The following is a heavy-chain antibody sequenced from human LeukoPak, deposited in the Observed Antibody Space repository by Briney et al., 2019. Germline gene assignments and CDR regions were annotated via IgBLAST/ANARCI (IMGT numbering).Heavy chain of an antibody. Sequence: ASVRVSCKASGYTFSIYGFSWVRQAPGQGLEWMGWISAYNGNTNYAQKFQGRVTMTTDTSTSTAHMELRSLRSDDTAVYYCARDHGVTTYGWFDPWGQGTLVTVSS. CDR2: ISAYNGNT. D-gene: IGHD4-17*01. CDR3: ARDHGVTTYGWFDP. V-gene: IGHV1-18*01. J-gene: IGHJ5*02. CDR1: GYTFSIYG.